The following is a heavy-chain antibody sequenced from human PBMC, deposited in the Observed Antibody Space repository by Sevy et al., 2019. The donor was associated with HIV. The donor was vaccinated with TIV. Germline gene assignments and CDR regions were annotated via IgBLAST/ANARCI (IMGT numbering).Heavy chain of an antibody. J-gene: IGHJ4*02. CDR2: ISGSGGST. V-gene: IGHV3-23*01. D-gene: IGHD3-10*01. Sequence: GGSLRLSCAASGFTFSSYAMSWVRQAPGKGLEWVSAISGSGGSTYYADSVKGRFTISRDNSKNTLYLQMNSLRAEDTAVYYCAKDLGITRVRGVIIRASQYDYWGQGTLVTVSS. CDR3: AKDLGITRVRGVIIRASQYDY. CDR1: GFTFSSYA.